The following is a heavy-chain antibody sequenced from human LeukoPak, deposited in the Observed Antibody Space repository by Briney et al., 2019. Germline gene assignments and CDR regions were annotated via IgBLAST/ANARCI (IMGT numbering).Heavy chain of an antibody. V-gene: IGHV3-23*01. Sequence: GGSLRLSCAASGFTFSNYGMSWVRQAPGKGLEWVSALSGSGGRTYYADSLKGRFTISRDNSKNTLYLEMSSLRAEDTAIYYCAKDRVGAILYFDYWGQGSLVTVPS. D-gene: IGHD1-26*01. CDR2: LSGSGGRT. J-gene: IGHJ4*02. CDR3: AKDRVGAILYFDY. CDR1: GFTFSNYG.